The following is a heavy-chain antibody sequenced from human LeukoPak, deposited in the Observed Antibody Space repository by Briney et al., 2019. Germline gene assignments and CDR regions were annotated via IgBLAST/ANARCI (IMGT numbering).Heavy chain of an antibody. CDR3: ARGFGDTAIGYYYYMDV. CDR1: GGTFSSYA. J-gene: IGHJ6*03. Sequence: ASVKVSCKASGGTFSSYAISWVRQAPGQGLEWMGGIIPIFGTANYAQKFQGRVTITADKSTSTAYMELSSLRSEDTAVYYCARGFGDTAIGYYYYMDVWGKGTTVTVSS. V-gene: IGHV1-69*06. CDR2: IIPIFGTA. D-gene: IGHD5-18*01.